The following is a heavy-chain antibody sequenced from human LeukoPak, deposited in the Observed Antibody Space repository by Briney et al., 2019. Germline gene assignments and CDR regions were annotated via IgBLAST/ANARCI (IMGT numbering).Heavy chain of an antibody. CDR3: AKSTSTYYYDSSGYRTTFLNFDY. Sequence: PGGSLRLSCAASGFTFSSYAMSWVRQAPGKGLEWVSAISGSGGSTYYADSVKGRFTISRDNSKNTLYLQMNSLRAEDTAVYYCAKSTSTYYYDSSGYRTTFLNFDYWGQGTLVTVSP. D-gene: IGHD3-22*01. CDR2: ISGSGGST. CDR1: GFTFSSYA. J-gene: IGHJ4*02. V-gene: IGHV3-23*01.